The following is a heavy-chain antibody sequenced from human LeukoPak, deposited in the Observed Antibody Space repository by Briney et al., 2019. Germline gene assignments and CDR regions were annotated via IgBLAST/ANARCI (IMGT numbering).Heavy chain of an antibody. V-gene: IGHV4-59*01. CDR1: GGSISNYY. J-gene: IGHJ5*02. D-gene: IGHD2-15*01. Sequence: KSSETLSLTCTVSGGSISNYYWSWIRQPPGKGLEWIAYISYSGSTNYNPSLKSRVTISVDTSKNQFSLKLSSVTAADTAVYFCARAYCSGGSCYSSRGMFDPWGHGTLVTVSS. CDR3: ARAYCSGGSCYSSRGMFDP. CDR2: ISYSGST.